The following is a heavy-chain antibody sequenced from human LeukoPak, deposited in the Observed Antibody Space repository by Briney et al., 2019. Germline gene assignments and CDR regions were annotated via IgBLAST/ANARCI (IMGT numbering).Heavy chain of an antibody. D-gene: IGHD5-12*01. V-gene: IGHV3-23*01. CDR2: ICGSGGST. CDR3: AKCVWLRFRVFYGMDV. CDR1: RFTFSSYA. J-gene: IGHJ6*02. Sequence: PGGSLRLSCAPSRFTFSSYAMSWVRQAPGKGLEWVSAICGSGGSTYYADSVEGRFTISRDNSKNTLYLQMNSLRAEDTAVYYCAKCVWLRFRVFYGMDVWGQGTTVTVSS.